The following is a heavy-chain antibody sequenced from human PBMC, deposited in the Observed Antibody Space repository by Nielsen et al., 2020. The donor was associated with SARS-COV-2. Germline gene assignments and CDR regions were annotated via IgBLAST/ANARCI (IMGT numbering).Heavy chain of an antibody. V-gene: IGHV1-2*06. CDR1: GYTFTGYY. CDR2: INPNSGGT. D-gene: IGHD2-15*01. Sequence: ASVKVSCKASGYTFTGYYMHWVRQAPGQGLEWMGRINPNSGGTNYAQKLQGRVTMTTDTSTSTAYMELRSLRSDDTAVYYCARVRCSGGSCYFDYWGQGTLVTVSS. J-gene: IGHJ4*02. CDR3: ARVRCSGGSCYFDY.